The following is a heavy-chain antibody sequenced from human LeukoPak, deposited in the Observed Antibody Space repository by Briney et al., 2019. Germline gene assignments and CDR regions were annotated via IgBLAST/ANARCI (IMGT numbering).Heavy chain of an antibody. Sequence: SETLSLTCTVPGGSISSYYWSWIRQPPGKGLEWIGYIYYSGSTNYNPSLKSRVTISVDTSKNQFSLKLSYVTAADTAVYYCASGDDGYGPYFDYWGQGTLVTVSS. D-gene: IGHD5-18*01. V-gene: IGHV4-59*01. CDR2: IYYSGST. CDR1: GGSISSYY. CDR3: ASGDDGYGPYFDY. J-gene: IGHJ4*02.